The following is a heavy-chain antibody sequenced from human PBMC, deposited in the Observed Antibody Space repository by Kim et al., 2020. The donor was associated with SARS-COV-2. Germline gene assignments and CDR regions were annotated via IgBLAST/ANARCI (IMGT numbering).Heavy chain of an antibody. V-gene: IGHV3-23*01. CDR1: GFTFSSYA. CDR3: AKKRGYSSSWEDFDY. Sequence: WGSLRLSCAASGFTFSSYAMSWVRQAPGKGLEWVSAISGSGGSTYYADSVKGRFTISRDNSKNTLYLQMNSLRAEDTAVYYCAKKRGYSSSWEDFDYWGQGSLVTVSS. D-gene: IGHD6-13*01. J-gene: IGHJ4*02. CDR2: ISGSGGST.